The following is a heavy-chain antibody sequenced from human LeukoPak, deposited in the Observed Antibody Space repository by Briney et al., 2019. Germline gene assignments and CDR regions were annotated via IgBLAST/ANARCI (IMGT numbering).Heavy chain of an antibody. V-gene: IGHV4-30-2*01. CDR1: GGSISSGGYY. D-gene: IGHD2-2*02. CDR3: ARGYHREYCSSTSCYTDHDAFDI. CDR2: IYHSGST. J-gene: IGHJ3*02. Sequence: SQTLSLTCTVSGGSISSGGYYWSWIRQPPGKGLEWIGYIYHSGSTYYNPSLKSRVTISVDRSKNQFSLKLSSVTAADTAVYYCARGYHREYCSSTSCYTDHDAFDIWGQGTMVTVSS.